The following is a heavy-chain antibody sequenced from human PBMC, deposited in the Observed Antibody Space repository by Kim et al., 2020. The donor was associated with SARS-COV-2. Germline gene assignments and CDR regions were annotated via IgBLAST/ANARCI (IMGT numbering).Heavy chain of an antibody. D-gene: IGHD3-10*01. CDR1: GGSISSSSYY. J-gene: IGHJ5*02. V-gene: IGHV4-39*01. Sequence: SETLSLTCTVSGGSISSSSYYWGCIRQPPGKGLEWIGSIYYSGSTYYNPSLKSRVTISVDTSKNQFSLKLSSVTAADTAVYYCARRGVLRITMVRGVIPFDPWGQGTLVTVSS. CDR2: IYYSGST. CDR3: ARRGVLRITMVRGVIPFDP.